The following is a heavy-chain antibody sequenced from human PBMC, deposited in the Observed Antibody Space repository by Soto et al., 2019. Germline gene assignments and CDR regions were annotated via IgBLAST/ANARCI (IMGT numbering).Heavy chain of an antibody. CDR2: IIGSGGST. CDR1: GFTFSSYA. D-gene: IGHD3-22*01. V-gene: IGHV3-23*01. Sequence: GRSLILSCAASGFTFSSYAISWVRQAPGKGLEWVTAIIGSGGSTYYADSGKVRFIISRDNSKNTLYLQMNSMRAEDTAVFYCAKGGYDGSGTYFDYWGQGTLVTVSS. CDR3: AKGGYDGSGTYFDY. J-gene: IGHJ4*02.